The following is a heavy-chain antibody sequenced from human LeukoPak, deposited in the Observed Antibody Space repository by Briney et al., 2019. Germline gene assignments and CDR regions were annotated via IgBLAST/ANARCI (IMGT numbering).Heavy chain of an antibody. Sequence: SETLSLTCTVSGGSISSYYWSWIRQPPGKGLEWIGYIYYSGSTNYNPSLKSRVTISVDTSKNQFSLKLSSVTAADTAVHYCARRTITFGGVIAGYYFDYWGQGTLVTVSS. CDR1: GGSISSYY. V-gene: IGHV4-59*08. CDR2: IYYSGST. CDR3: ARRTITFGGVIAGYYFDY. J-gene: IGHJ4*02. D-gene: IGHD3-16*02.